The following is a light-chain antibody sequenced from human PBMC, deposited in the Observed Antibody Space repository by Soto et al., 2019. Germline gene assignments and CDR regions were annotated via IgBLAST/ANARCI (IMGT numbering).Light chain of an antibody. CDR1: SGHSSYA. Sequence: QLGLTQSPSASASLGASVKLTCTLSSGHSSYAIAWHQQQPEKGPRYLVKLNNDGSHSKGDGIPDRFSGSSSGAERYLTISSLQSADAAYYYCQTWGTGTWVFGGGTKLTVL. CDR3: QTWGTGTWV. V-gene: IGLV4-69*01. CDR2: LNNDGSH. J-gene: IGLJ3*02.